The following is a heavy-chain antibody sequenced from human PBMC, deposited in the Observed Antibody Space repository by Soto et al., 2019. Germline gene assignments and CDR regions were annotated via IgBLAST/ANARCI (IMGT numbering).Heavy chain of an antibody. V-gene: IGHV3-33*01. CDR2: IWYDGSNK. D-gene: IGHD3-22*01. Sequence: QVQLVESGGGVVQPGRSLRLSCAASGFTFSRYGMHWVRQAPGKGLEWVAVIWYDGSNKYYADSVKGRFTISRDNSKNTLYLQMNSLRAEDTAVYYCARLGHKSRGYLAAPFDYWGQGTLVIVSS. CDR3: ARLGHKSRGYLAAPFDY. J-gene: IGHJ4*02. CDR1: GFTFSRYG.